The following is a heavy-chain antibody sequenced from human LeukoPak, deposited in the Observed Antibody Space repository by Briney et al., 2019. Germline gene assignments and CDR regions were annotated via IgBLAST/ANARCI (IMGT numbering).Heavy chain of an antibody. V-gene: IGHV3-7*03. Sequence: PWGSLRLSCAASGFTFSSYWMNWARQAPGKGLEWVASINHNGNVNYYVDSVKGRFTISRDNAKNSLYLQMSNLGAEDTAVYFCARGGGLDVWGQGATVTVSS. D-gene: IGHD3-16*01. CDR2: INHNGNVN. CDR1: GFTFSSYW. CDR3: ARGGGLDV. J-gene: IGHJ6*02.